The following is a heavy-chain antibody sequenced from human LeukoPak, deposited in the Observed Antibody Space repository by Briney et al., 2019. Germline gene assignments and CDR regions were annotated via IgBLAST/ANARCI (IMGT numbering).Heavy chain of an antibody. D-gene: IGHD2-15*01. CDR3: ARVVAGSIDY. V-gene: IGHV4-34*01. J-gene: IGHJ4*02. CDR2: INHSGST. Sequence: SETLSLTCAVYGGSFSGYYWSWIRQPPGRGLEWIGEINHSGSTNYNPSLKSRVTISVDTSKNQFSLKLSSVTAADTAVYYCARVVAGSIDYWGQGTLVTVSS. CDR1: GGSFSGYY.